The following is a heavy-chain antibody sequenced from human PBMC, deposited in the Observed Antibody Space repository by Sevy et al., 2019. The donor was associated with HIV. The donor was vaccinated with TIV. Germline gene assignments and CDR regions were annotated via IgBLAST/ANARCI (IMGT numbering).Heavy chain of an antibody. CDR2: ISDRDDTT. CDR3: VKADALLWFGELLSYFDY. D-gene: IGHD3-10*01. V-gene: IGHV3-23*01. Sequence: GGSLRLSCVVSGFTFSSYAMSWVRQAPGKGLEWVSAISDRDDTTYYADSVKGRFTISRDNSQNTLHLQMNNLRVEDTAVYYCVKADALLWFGELLSYFDYWGQGTLVTVSS. J-gene: IGHJ4*02. CDR1: GFTFSSYA.